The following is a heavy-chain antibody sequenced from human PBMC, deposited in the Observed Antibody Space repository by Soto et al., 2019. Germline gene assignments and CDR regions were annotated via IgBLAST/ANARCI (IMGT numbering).Heavy chain of an antibody. CDR1: GFTFSNHG. J-gene: IGHJ2*01. CDR3: AREASVPSFGEFWFFDL. V-gene: IGHV3-23*01. Sequence: EVQLLESGGGLAQPGGSLRLSCAASGFTFSNHGMTWVRQAPGKGLEWVSSVSADGYTTYYADSVRGRLTISRDNSGDTVYVRMNNLRAEDTALYYCAREASVPSFGEFWFFDLWGRGTQVTGSS. CDR2: VSADGYTT. D-gene: IGHD3-10*01.